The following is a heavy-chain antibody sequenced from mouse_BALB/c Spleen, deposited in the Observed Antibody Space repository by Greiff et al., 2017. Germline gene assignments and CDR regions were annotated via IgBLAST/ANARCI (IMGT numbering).Heavy chain of an antibody. V-gene: IGHV5-9-3*01. Sequence: EVKLVESGGGLVKPGGSLKLSCAASGFTFSSYAMSWVRQTPEKRLEWVATISSGGSYTYYPDSVKGRFTISRDNAKNTLYLQMSSLRSEDTAMYYCARWGHYGAMDYWGQGTSVTVSS. CDR2: ISSGGSYT. D-gene: IGHD1-1*02. CDR3: ARWGHYGAMDY. CDR1: GFTFSSYA. J-gene: IGHJ4*01.